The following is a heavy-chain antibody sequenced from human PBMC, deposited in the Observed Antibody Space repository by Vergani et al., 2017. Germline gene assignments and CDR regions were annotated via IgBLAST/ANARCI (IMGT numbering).Heavy chain of an antibody. Sequence: QVDLQESGPGLVKSSETLSLNCAVSGYSVGSGYYWGWIRQPPGRGLEWIGCVHRNGNTYYTSSLRSRATISRDTSKNQFSLWVNSVTAADTAVYFCARASLRALVGYYYYMDVWGKGKTVVVSS. CDR3: ARASLRALVGYYYYMDV. V-gene: IGHV4-38-2*01. CDR1: GYSVGSGYY. CDR2: VHRNGNT. J-gene: IGHJ6*03. D-gene: IGHD3-16*02.